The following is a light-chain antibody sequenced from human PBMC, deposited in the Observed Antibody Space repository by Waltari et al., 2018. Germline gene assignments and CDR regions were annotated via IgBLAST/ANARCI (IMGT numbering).Light chain of an antibody. CDR1: RSDVCRYNY. V-gene: IGLV2-14*01. CDR3: SSYTGRSTLLYV. J-gene: IGLJ1*01. CDR2: EVS. Sequence: QSALTQPASVSGSPGQSITISCTGTRSDVCRYNYVAWYQQYPGKAPKLMISEVSNRPSGISNRFSGSKSGNTASLTISGLQAEDEAYYYCSSYTGRSTLLYVFGTGTKVTVL.